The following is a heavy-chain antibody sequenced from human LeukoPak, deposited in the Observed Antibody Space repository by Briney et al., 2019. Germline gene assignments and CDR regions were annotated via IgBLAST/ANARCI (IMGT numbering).Heavy chain of an antibody. V-gene: IGHV1-46*01. D-gene: IGHD1-14*01. J-gene: IGHJ6*03. CDR3: ARINLRGGYYYYYMDV. CDR1: GYTFTSYY. Sequence: ASVKVSCKASGYTFTSYYMHWVRQAPGQGLEWMGIINPSGGSTSYAQKFQGRVTMTRDTSTSTVYMELSSLRSEDTAVYYCARINLRGGYYYYYMDVWGKGTTVTVSS. CDR2: INPSGGST.